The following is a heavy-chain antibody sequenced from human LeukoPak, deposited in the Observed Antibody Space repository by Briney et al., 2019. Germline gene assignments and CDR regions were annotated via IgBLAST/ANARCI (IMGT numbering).Heavy chain of an antibody. V-gene: IGHV1-69*04. J-gene: IGHJ4*02. CDR3: ARAPSGDGDYTVGY. CDR1: GYTFTSYD. D-gene: IGHD4-17*01. Sequence: SVKVSCKASGYTFTSYDINWVRQAPGQGLEWMGRIIPILGIANYAQKFQGRVTITADKSTSTAYMELSSLRSEDTAVYYCARAPSGDGDYTVGYWGQGTLVTVSS. CDR2: IIPILGIA.